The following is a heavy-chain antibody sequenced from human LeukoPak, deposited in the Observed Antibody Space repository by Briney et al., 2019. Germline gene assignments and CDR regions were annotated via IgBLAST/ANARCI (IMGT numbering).Heavy chain of an antibody. D-gene: IGHD1-26*01. CDR2: VHSSGGVI. CDR1: GYTFTSDY. J-gene: IGHJ5*02. Sequence: ASVKVSCKASGYTFTSDYMNWVRQAPGQGLEWMGIVHSSGGVIKYAQEFQDRLTVTRDTSTSTTYMELSSLRSEDTAVYYCAGSSHQRNWFDPWGQGTLVIVSS. V-gene: IGHV1-46*01. CDR3: AGSSHQRNWFDP.